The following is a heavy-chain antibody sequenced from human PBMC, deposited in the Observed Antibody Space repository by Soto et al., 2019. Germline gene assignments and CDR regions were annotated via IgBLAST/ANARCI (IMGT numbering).Heavy chain of an antibody. CDR2: IYYSGRT. J-gene: IGHJ5*02. CDR3: ARKGEEGWFDP. CDR1: GYPISSSTS. Sequence: QVQLQESGPGLVKPSDTLSLTCAVSGYPISSSTSWGWIRQPPGKGLEWIGHIYYSGRTYYNPSLKSRVTMSVDTSKNQFSLKLSSVTAVDTAVYYCARKGEEGWFDPWGLGTLVTVSS. V-gene: IGHV4-28*01. D-gene: IGHD2-21*01.